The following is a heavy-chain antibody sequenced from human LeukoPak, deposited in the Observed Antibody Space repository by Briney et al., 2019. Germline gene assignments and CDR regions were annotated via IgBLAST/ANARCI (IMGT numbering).Heavy chain of an antibody. D-gene: IGHD5-18*01. CDR3: ARTPSDTAMVDC. CDR1: GDSVSSNSVA. V-gene: IGHV6-1*01. J-gene: IGHJ4*02. CDR2: TYYRSKWYS. Sequence: SQTLSLTCAISGDSVSSNSVAWNWIRQSPSRGLEWLGRTYYRSKWYSDYAVSVKSRITINPDPSKNQFSPQLNSVTPEDTAVYYCARTPSDTAMVDCWGQGTLVTVSS.